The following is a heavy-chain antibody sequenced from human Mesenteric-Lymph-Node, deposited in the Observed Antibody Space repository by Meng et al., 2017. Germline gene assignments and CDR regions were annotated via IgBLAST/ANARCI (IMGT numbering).Heavy chain of an antibody. CDR3: STEHNGPLVGATKGYYYGMDV. D-gene: IGHD1-26*01. CDR2: IKSRTDGGTT. CDR1: GFTFSNAW. Sequence: GESLKISCAASGFTFSNAWMSWVRQAPGKGLEWVGRIKSRTDGGTTEYATPVKGRFTISRDDSKNTLYLQMNSLKTEDTAVYYCSTEHNGPLVGATKGYYYGMDVWGQGTTVTVSS. V-gene: IGHV3-15*01. J-gene: IGHJ6*02.